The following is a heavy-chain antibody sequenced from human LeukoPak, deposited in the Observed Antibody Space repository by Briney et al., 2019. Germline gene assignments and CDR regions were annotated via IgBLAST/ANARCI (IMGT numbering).Heavy chain of an antibody. CDR1: GYTFTSYA. CDR3: ARWEQQLVLVYGMDV. D-gene: IGHD6-13*01. J-gene: IGHJ6*02. CDR2: INAGNGNT. Sequence: ASVKVSCKASGYTFTSYAMHWVRQAPGQRLEWMGWINAGNGNTKYSQKFQGRVTITADESTSTAYMELSSLRSEDTAVYYCARWEQQLVLVYGMDVWGQGTTVIVSS. V-gene: IGHV1-3*01.